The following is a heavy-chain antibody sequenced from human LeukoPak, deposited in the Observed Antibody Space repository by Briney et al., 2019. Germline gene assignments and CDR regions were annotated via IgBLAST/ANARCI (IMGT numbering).Heavy chain of an antibody. J-gene: IGHJ4*02. CDR1: GFTFNGYW. V-gene: IGHV3-7*01. Sequence: GGSLRLSCAASGFTFNGYWMTWVRQAPGKGLEWVANIMKDGGDKYYVDSVKGRFTISRDNAKNPLYLQMSSLRAEDTAVYYCVRYRDYYVFAYWGQGTLATVSS. CDR3: VRYRDYYVFAY. CDR2: IMKDGGDK. D-gene: IGHD3-10*02.